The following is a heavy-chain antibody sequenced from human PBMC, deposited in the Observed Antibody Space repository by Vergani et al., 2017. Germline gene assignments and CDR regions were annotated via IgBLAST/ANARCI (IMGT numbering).Heavy chain of an antibody. Sequence: QVQLQESGPGLVKPSQTLSLTCTVSGGSISSGGYYWSWIRQHPGKGLEWIGYIYYSGSTNYNPSLKSRVTISVDTSKNQFSLKLSSVTAADTAVYYCARGPGVVVVAATRGGFDYWGQGTLVTVSS. CDR2: IYYSGST. CDR3: ARGPGVVVVAATRGGFDY. V-gene: IGHV4-31*03. J-gene: IGHJ4*02. CDR1: GGSISSGGYY. D-gene: IGHD2-15*01.